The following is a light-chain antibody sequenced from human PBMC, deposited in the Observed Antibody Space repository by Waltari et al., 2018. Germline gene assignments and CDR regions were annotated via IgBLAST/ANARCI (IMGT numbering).Light chain of an antibody. V-gene: IGLV1-51*01. CDR3: GTWDSSLTAGV. Sequence: QSVLTQPPSVSAAPGQKVTISCSGSSSNIGNNYVSWYQQLPGTAPKRVIYDNEKRPSGIPDRFSGSKSGTSATLGITGLQTGDEAYYYCGTWDSSLTAGVFGGGTKLTVL. CDR1: SSNIGNNY. J-gene: IGLJ2*01. CDR2: DNE.